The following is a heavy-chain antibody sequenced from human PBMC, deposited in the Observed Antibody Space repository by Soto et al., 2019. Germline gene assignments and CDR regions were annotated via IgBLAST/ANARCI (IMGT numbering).Heavy chain of an antibody. D-gene: IGHD4-4*01. CDR3: TRGYSHYAH. CDR2: IYYSGPS. Sequence: SETLSVTCTVSGGSVSRDSNFWSWIRQPPGKGLEWIGYIYYSGPSRYNPSLESRVTISIDSSKNQVSLTLTSVTAADTAVYYCTRGYSHYAHWGRGTLVTVSS. V-gene: IGHV4-61*01. CDR1: GGSVSRDSNF. J-gene: IGHJ4*02.